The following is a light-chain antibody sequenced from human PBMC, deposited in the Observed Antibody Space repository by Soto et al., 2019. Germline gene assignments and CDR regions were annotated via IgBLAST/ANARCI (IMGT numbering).Light chain of an antibody. CDR1: QSVSSSY. J-gene: IGKJ1*01. V-gene: IGKV3-20*01. Sequence: IVLTQSQGTLYLSPGERATLSCRARQSVSSSYLAWYQQKPDQAPRLLIYGAHSRTTGTPDRFSGSGSGTDFTLTISRLEPEDFAVYYCEQYGSLARTFGQGTKVEIK. CDR3: EQYGSLART. CDR2: GAH.